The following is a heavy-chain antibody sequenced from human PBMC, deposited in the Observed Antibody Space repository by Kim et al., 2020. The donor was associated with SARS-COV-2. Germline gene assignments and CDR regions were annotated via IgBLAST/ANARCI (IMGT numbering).Heavy chain of an antibody. CDR3: AKGKSTGAVDWFDP. D-gene: IGHD5-12*01. J-gene: IGHJ5*02. Sequence: YAVSVQGRFTVSRDNSKYTLSLQMNSLRVEDTALYYGAKGKSTGAVDWFDPWGQGTLVTVSS. V-gene: IGHV3-23*01.